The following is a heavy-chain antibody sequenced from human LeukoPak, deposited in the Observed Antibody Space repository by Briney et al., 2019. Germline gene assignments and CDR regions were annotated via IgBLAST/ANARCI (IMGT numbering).Heavy chain of an antibody. Sequence: GGSLRLSCAASGFTFSDYYMSWIRQAPGKGLEWVSYISSSGSTIYYADSVKGRFTISRDNAKNSLYLQMNSLRAEDTAVYYCARAHCSGGSCYSSYYYYGMDVWGQGTTVTVSS. D-gene: IGHD2-15*01. J-gene: IGHJ6*02. CDR2: ISSSGSTI. V-gene: IGHV3-11*01. CDR3: ARAHCSGGSCYSSYYYYGMDV. CDR1: GFTFSDYY.